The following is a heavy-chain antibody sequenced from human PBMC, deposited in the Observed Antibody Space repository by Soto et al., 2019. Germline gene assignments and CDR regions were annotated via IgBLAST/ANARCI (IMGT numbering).Heavy chain of an antibody. CDR3: ARDIYSDTSDYSDFDY. J-gene: IGHJ4*02. CDR2: ISSTSNSI. Sequence: PGGSLRLSCAASGFTFYIYSMNWVCQAPGKGLEWIAYISSTSNSIYYADSVKGRFTITRDNAQNLLNLQMNGLRPEDTAVYYCARDIYSDTSDYSDFDYWGRGTLVTVSS. CDR1: GFTFYIYS. V-gene: IGHV3-48*01. D-gene: IGHD3-22*01.